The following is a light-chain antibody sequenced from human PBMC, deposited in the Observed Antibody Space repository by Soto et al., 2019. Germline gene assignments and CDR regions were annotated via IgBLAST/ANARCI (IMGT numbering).Light chain of an antibody. J-gene: IGKJ1*01. CDR1: QSINSW. CDR3: QQYNNYPWT. CDR2: DAS. V-gene: IGKV1-5*01. Sequence: DIQMTQSPSTLSASVGGRVTITCRASQSINSWLAWYQQKPGKAPKLLIYDASSLEGGVPSRFSGSGSGTEFTLTIISLQPDDFATYYCQQYNNYPWTFGQGTKVEIK.